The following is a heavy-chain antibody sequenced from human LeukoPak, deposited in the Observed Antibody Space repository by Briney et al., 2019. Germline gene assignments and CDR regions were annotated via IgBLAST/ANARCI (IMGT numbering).Heavy chain of an antibody. CDR1: GFTFSSYE. V-gene: IGHV3-48*03. Sequence: GGSLRLSCAASGFTFSSYEMNWVRQAPGKGLEWVSYISSSGSTIYYADSVKGRFTISRDNAKNSLYLQMNSLRAEDTALYYCARAYDWNGRGAFDIWGQGTMVTVSS. J-gene: IGHJ3*02. D-gene: IGHD1-20*01. CDR3: ARAYDWNGRGAFDI. CDR2: ISSSGSTI.